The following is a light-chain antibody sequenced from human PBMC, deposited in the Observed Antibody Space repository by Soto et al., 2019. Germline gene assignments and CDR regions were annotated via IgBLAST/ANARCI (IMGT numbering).Light chain of an antibody. CDR3: QQRGNWPPTWT. CDR1: QSVSSN. CDR2: GTS. J-gene: IGKJ1*01. V-gene: IGKV3-11*01. Sequence: EIVLTQSPATLSLSPGERATLSCRASQSVSSNLAWYQQKPGQAPRLLIYGTSKRATGIPARFSGSGSGTDFTLTISSLEPEDFAVYYCQQRGNWPPTWTFGQGTKVDI.